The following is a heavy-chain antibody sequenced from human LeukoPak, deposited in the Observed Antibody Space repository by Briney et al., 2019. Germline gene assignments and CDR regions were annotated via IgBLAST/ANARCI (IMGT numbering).Heavy chain of an antibody. Sequence: KPSETLSLTCTVSGGSISSYYWSWIRQPPGKGLEWIGYIYYSGSTNYNPSLKSRVTISVDTSKNQFSLKLSSVTAADTAVYYCAGTYYYDSSGYYDPPKFDYWGQGTLVTVSS. V-gene: IGHV4-59*08. CDR3: AGTYYYDSSGYYDPPKFDY. J-gene: IGHJ4*02. CDR1: GGSISSYY. CDR2: IYYSGST. D-gene: IGHD3-22*01.